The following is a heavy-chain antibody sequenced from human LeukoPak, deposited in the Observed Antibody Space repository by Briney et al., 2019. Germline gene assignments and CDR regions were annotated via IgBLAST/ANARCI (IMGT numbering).Heavy chain of an antibody. CDR1: GGSINSYY. V-gene: IGHV4-4*07. CDR2: IYTSGST. J-gene: IGHJ4*02. CDR3: ARSPRYSSGPFYYFDS. Sequence: SETLSLTCTVSGGSINSYYWSWIRQPAGKGLECIGRIYTSGSTNYNPSLKSRVTMSVDTSKNQFSLKLSSVTAADTAVYYCARSPRYSSGPFYYFDSWGQGTLVTVSS. D-gene: IGHD6-19*01.